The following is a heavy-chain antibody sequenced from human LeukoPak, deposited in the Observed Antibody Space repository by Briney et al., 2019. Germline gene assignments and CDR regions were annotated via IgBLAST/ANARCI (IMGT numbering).Heavy chain of an antibody. Sequence: ASVKVSCKASAGTFSSYAISWVRQAPGQGLEWMGGIIPIFGTANYAQKFQGRVTITTDESTSTAYMELSSLRSEDTAVYYCARVAHMMTYIDYWGQGTLVTVSS. CDR1: AGTFSSYA. CDR2: IIPIFGTA. V-gene: IGHV1-69*05. J-gene: IGHJ4*02. CDR3: ARVAHMMTYIDY. D-gene: IGHD3-16*01.